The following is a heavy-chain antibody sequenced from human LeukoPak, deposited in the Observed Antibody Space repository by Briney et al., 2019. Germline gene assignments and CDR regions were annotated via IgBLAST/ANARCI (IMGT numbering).Heavy chain of an antibody. D-gene: IGHD3-22*01. CDR1: GFTFSSYW. CDR3: ARDQIGYYYDSSGPDY. Sequence: GGSLRLSCAASGFTFSSYWMHWVRQAPGKGLVWVSRINSDGSSTSYADSVKGRFTISRDNAKNTLYLQMNSLRAEDTAVYYCARDQIGYYYDSSGPDYWGQGTLVTVSS. J-gene: IGHJ4*02. CDR2: INSDGSST. V-gene: IGHV3-74*01.